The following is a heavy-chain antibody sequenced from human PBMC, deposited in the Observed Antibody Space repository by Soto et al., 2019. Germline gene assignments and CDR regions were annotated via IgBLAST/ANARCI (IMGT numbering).Heavy chain of an antibody. CDR2: IYYSGST. CDR1: GGSISSGGYY. D-gene: IGHD3-10*01. J-gene: IGHJ5*02. Sequence: SETLSLTCTVSGGSISSGGYYWSWIRQHPGKGLEWIGYIYYSGSTYYNPSLKSRVTISVDTSKNQFSLKLSSVTAADTAVYYCARVGITMVRGQIDPWGQGTLVTVSS. V-gene: IGHV4-31*03. CDR3: ARVGITMVRGQIDP.